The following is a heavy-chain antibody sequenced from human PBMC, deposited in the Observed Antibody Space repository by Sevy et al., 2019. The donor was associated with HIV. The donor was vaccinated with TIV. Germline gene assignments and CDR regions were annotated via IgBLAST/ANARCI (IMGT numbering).Heavy chain of an antibody. CDR2: FDPEDGET. CDR3: ATPYDSSGYVFDY. Sequence: ASVKVSCKVSGYTLTELSMHWVRQAPGKGLEWMGGFDPEDGETIYAQKFQGRVTMTEEKSTDTAHMELSSLRSEDAAVYYCATPYDSSGYVFDYWGQGTLVTVSS. J-gene: IGHJ4*02. CDR1: GYTLTELS. V-gene: IGHV1-24*01. D-gene: IGHD3-22*01.